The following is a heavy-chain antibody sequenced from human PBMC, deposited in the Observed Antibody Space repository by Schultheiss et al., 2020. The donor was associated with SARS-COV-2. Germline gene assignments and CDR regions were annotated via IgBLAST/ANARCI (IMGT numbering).Heavy chain of an antibody. V-gene: IGHV3-48*04. CDR3: ARDPRGIAAAGSPNDY. Sequence: GGSLRLSCAASGFAFSSYSMNWVRQAPGKGLEWVSYISSSGSTIYYADSVKGRFTISRDNAKNSLYLQMNSLRAEDTAVYYCARDPRGIAAAGSPNDYWGQGTLVTVSS. CDR1: GFAFSSYS. CDR2: ISSSGSTI. D-gene: IGHD6-13*01. J-gene: IGHJ4*02.